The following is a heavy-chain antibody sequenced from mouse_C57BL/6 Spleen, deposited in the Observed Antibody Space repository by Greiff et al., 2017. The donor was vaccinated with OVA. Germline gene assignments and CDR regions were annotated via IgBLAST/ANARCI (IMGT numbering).Heavy chain of an antibody. CDR2: IYPRSGNT. D-gene: IGHD1-1*01. CDR3: ARQPVITAVVAYFDD. J-gene: IGHJ2*01. CDR1: GYTFTSYG. Sequence: QVQLQQSGAELARPGASVKLSCKASGYTFTSYGISWVKQRTGQGLEWIGEIYPRSGNTYYNEKFKGKATLTADKSSSTAYMELRSLTSEDSAVYYCARQPVITAVVAYFDDWGQGTTLTVSS. V-gene: IGHV1-81*01.